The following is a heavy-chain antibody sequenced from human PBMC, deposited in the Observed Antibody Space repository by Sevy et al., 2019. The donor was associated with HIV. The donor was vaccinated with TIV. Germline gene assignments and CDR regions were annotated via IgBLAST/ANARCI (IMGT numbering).Heavy chain of an antibody. J-gene: IGHJ4*02. CDR2: ISYDGSNK. CDR1: GFTFSSYA. Sequence: GGSLRLSCAASGFTFSSYAMHWVRQAPGKGLEWVAVISYDGSNKYYADSVNGPFTISRVNFKLTLYLQMYSLRAEDTAMYYCAREFNHCSSTSCYSFGFGEGEDYWGQGTLVTVSS. V-gene: IGHV3-30-3*01. D-gene: IGHD2-2*02. CDR3: AREFNHCSSTSCYSFGFGEGEDY.